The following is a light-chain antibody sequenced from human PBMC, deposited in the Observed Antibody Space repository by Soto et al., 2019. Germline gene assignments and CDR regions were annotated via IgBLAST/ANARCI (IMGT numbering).Light chain of an antibody. CDR3: LQHNSYPRT. CDR1: QSISSW. Sequence: DIQMTQSPSTLSASVGDRVTITCRASQSISSWLAWYQQKPGKAPKLLIYDASSLESGVPSRVSGSGSGTEFTLTISSLQPEDFATYYCLQHNSYPRTFGQGT. J-gene: IGKJ1*01. CDR2: DAS. V-gene: IGKV1-5*01.